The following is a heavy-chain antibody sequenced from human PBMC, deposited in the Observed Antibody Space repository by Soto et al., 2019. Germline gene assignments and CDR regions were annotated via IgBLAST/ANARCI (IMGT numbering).Heavy chain of an antibody. Sequence: PGGSLRLSCAAPQFTFSSYEMYWVNEAPWKGLEWVSYFSSSDSTIFQADSMKCRYTTSRDNAKNSLYLQMNGMRAEYTAVYYCAIQTGWHFDYWGQGTLVTVSS. D-gene: IGHD6-19*01. CDR2: FSSSDSTI. J-gene: IGHJ4*02. V-gene: IGHV3-48*03. CDR3: AIQTGWHFDY. CDR1: QFTFSSYE.